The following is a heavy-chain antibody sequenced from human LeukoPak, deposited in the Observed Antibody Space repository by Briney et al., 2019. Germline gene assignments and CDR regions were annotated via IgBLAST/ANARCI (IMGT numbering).Heavy chain of an antibody. J-gene: IGHJ6*02. Sequence: SQTLTLTCAISGDSVSSNSAAWNWIRQSPSRGLEWLGRTYYRSKWYNDYAVSVKSRITINPDTSKNQFSLQLNSVTPEDTAVYYCVRSVGTVVVPAAMTYGMDVWGQGTTVTVSS. CDR2: TYYRSKWYN. D-gene: IGHD2-2*01. V-gene: IGHV6-1*01. CDR3: VRSVGTVVVPAAMTYGMDV. CDR1: GDSVSSNSAA.